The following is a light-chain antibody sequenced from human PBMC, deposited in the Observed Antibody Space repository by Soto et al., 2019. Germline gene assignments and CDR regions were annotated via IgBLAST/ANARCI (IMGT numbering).Light chain of an antibody. CDR1: QSLSSNS. Sequence: DIVLTQSPGTLSLSPGEKATLSCRASQSLSSNSLAWYQQKPVQPPSLLIYVSSSWATGLPDRFSGSGSGTDFTLTISSLEPDDFAAYYWHEYDSSQWTFGQGTKVEIK. CDR3: HEYDSSQWT. J-gene: IGKJ1*01. V-gene: IGKV3-20*01. CDR2: VSS.